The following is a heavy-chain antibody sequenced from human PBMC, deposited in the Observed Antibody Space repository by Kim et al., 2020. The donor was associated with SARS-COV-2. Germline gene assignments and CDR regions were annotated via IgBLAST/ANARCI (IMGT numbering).Heavy chain of an antibody. D-gene: IGHD3-10*01. CDR2: ISAYNGNT. V-gene: IGHV1-18*04. CDR1: GYTFTSYG. J-gene: IGHJ6*02. CDR3: AREEYYYGSGSYYPLYYYYYGMDV. Sequence: ASVKVSCKASGYTFTSYGISWVRQAPGQGLEWMGWISAYNGNTNYAQKLQGRVTMTTDTSTSTAYMELRSLRSDDTAVYYCAREEYYYGSGSYYPLYYYYYGMDVWGQGTTVTVSS.